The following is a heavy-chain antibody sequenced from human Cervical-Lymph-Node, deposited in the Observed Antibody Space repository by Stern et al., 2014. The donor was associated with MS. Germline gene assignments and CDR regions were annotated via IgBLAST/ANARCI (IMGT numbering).Heavy chain of an antibody. CDR3: ALDRSGSRDN. Sequence: EVQLVESGGGSVQPGGSLRLSCAVSGVTFSSFWMHWVRQAPGEGLVWVSRTNEDGSITDYADSVKGRFSISRDNAQNTLYLQMNSLGAEDTATYYCALDRSGSRDNWGPGTLVTVSS. V-gene: IGHV3-74*02. CDR1: GVTFSSFW. CDR2: TNEDGSIT. D-gene: IGHD6-19*01. J-gene: IGHJ4*02.